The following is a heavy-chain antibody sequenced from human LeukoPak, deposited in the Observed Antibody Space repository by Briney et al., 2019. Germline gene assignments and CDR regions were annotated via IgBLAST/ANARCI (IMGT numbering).Heavy chain of an antibody. CDR3: AREIAALAYFDY. Sequence: ASVKVSCKASGGTFSSYAISWVRQAPGQGLEWMGGIIPIFGTANYAQKFQGRVTITADESTSTAYMELSSLRSEDTAVYYCAREIAALAYFDYWGQGTLVTVSS. J-gene: IGHJ4*02. V-gene: IGHV1-69*13. D-gene: IGHD6-6*01. CDR1: GGTFSSYA. CDR2: IIPIFGTA.